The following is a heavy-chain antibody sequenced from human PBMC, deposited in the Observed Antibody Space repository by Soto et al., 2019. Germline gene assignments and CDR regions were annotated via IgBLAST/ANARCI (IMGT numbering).Heavy chain of an antibody. CDR1: GFTFRDNW. J-gene: IGHJ4*02. CDR2: INRDGNEK. D-gene: IGHD2-8*02. V-gene: IGHV3-7*01. CDR3: AKGGYCSSKYWLH. Sequence: EVQLVDSGGGLVQPGGSLRLSCAASGFTFRDNWMTWVRQVPGKGLEWVANINRDGNEKYYVDSVKGRFTICRDNAKNLLDLQIDSLRDQDAALYYCAKGGYCSSKYWLHWGQGRLVTVSS.